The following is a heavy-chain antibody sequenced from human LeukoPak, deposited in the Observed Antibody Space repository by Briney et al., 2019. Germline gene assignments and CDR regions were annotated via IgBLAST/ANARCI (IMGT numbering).Heavy chain of an antibody. D-gene: IGHD5-12*01. CDR3: AKDRDEMARTNYFDY. CDR2: ISYDGSNK. V-gene: IGHV3-30-3*01. Sequence: GGSLRLSCAASGFTFSSYAMHWVRQAPGKGLEWVAVISYDGSNKYYADSVKGRFTISRDNSKNTLYLQMNSLRAEDTAVYYCAKDRDEMARTNYFDYWGQGTLVTVSS. CDR1: GFTFSSYA. J-gene: IGHJ4*02.